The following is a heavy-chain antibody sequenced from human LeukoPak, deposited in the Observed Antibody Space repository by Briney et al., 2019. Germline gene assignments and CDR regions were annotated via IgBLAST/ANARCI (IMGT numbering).Heavy chain of an antibody. J-gene: IGHJ3*02. V-gene: IGHV3-21*01. Sequence: KPGGSVRLSCAASGFTFSSHSMNWVRQAPGEGLEWVSSIGSSSSSIYYADSVKGRFTISRDNAKNSLYLQMNSLRGEDPAVYYCARETSEAFDIWRQGTMVTVSS. CDR2: IGSSSSSI. CDR3: ARETSEAFDI. CDR1: GFTFSSHS.